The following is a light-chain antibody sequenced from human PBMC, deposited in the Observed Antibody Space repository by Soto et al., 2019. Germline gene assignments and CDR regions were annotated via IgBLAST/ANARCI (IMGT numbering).Light chain of an antibody. Sequence: DIQLTQSPSFLSASVGDRVTITCRASQTVSSYLVWYQQKPGKAPKVLITDASTLQSGVPSRFSGSGFGTEFTLTIRGLQPEDVATYYCQQSYSIPETFGQGTKVEIK. CDR1: QTVSSY. V-gene: IGKV1-9*01. J-gene: IGKJ1*01. CDR3: QQSYSIPET. CDR2: DAS.